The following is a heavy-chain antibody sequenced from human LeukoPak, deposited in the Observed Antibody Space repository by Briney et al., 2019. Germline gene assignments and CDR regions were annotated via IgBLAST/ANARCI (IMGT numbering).Heavy chain of an antibody. CDR1: GFTFSSYW. V-gene: IGHV3-7*01. J-gene: IGHJ6*02. D-gene: IGHD3-22*01. Sequence: GGSLRLSCAASGFTFSSYWMSWVRQAPGKGLEWVVNIKQDGSEKYYVDSVKGRFTISRDNAKNSLYLQMNSLRAEDTAVYYCASSPYYYDSSGYYNLFYYYYGMDVWGQGTTVTVSS. CDR3: ASSPYYYDSSGYYNLFYYYYGMDV. CDR2: IKQDGSEK.